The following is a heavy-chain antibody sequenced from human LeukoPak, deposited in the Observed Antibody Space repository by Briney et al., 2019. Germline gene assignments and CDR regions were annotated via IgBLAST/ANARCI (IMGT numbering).Heavy chain of an antibody. CDR3: ARDRVEMATTLFSY. J-gene: IGHJ4*02. D-gene: IGHD5-24*01. V-gene: IGHV3-21*01. CDR2: ISSSSSYI. CDR1: GFTFSSYS. Sequence: KAGGSLRLSCAASGFTFSSYSMNWVRQAPGKGLEWVSSISSSSSYIYYADSVKGRFTISRDNAKNSLYLQMISLRAEDTAVYYCARDRVEMATTLFSYWGQGTLVTVSS.